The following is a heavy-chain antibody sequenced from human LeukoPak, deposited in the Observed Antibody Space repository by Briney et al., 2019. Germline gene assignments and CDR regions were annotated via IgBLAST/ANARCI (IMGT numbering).Heavy chain of an antibody. CDR1: GLTFRRYA. V-gene: IGHV3-23*01. CDR2: LSGSGGST. J-gene: IGHJ4*02. Sequence: GGSLTLSCAASGLTFRRYAMSWVRQAPGKGVEWVSALSGSGGSTKYADLVKGRFPLSRDNSQNTLRLQINTLRAEDTAVYYCATDSSGYTDYWGQGTLVTVSS. CDR3: ATDSSGYTDY. D-gene: IGHD6-19*01.